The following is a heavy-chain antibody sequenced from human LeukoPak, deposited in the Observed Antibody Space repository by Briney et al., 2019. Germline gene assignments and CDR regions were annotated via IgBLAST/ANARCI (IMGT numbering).Heavy chain of an antibody. CDR3: ARLRLSPRILWFGDPLNYYYYGMDV. CDR2: INHSGST. D-gene: IGHD3-10*01. J-gene: IGHJ6*02. V-gene: IGHV4-39*07. CDR1: GGSISSGGYY. Sequence: SETLSLTCTVSGGSISSGGYYWSWIRQPPGKGLEWIGEINHSGSTNYNPSLKSRVTISVDTSKNQFSLKLSSVTAADTAVYYCARLRLSPRILWFGDPLNYYYYGMDVWGQGTTVTVSS.